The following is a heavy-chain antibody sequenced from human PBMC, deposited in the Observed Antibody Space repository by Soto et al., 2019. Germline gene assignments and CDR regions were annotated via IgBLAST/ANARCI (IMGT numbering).Heavy chain of an antibody. CDR1: GFTFSSYG. V-gene: IGHV3-33*01. CDR3: ARGREAYDAFDI. Sequence: GGSLRLSCAASGFTFSSYGMHWVRQAPGKGLEWVAVIWYDGSNKYYADSVKGRFTISRDNSKNTLYLQMNSLRAEDTAVCYCARGREAYDAFDIWGQGTMVTVSS. J-gene: IGHJ3*02. CDR2: IWYDGSNK.